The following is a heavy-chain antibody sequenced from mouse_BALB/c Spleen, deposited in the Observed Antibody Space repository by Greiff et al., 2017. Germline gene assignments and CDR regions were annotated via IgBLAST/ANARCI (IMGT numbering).Heavy chain of an antibody. Sequence: EVQRVESGAELVRPGALVKLSCKASGFNIKDYYMHWVKQRPEQGLEWIGWIDPENGNTIYDPKFQGKASITADTSSNTAYLQLSSLTSEDTAVYYCARGAHYYGSSYGYAMDYWGQGTSVTVSS. D-gene: IGHD1-1*01. CDR3: ARGAHYYGSSYGYAMDY. CDR1: GFNIKDYY. V-gene: IGHV14-1*02. J-gene: IGHJ4*01. CDR2: IDPENGNT.